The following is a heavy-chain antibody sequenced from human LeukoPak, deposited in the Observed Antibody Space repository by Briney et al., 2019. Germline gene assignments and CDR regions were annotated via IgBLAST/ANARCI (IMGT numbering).Heavy chain of an antibody. CDR3: AKGYDSSGYYFNSHDY. CDR1: GFTFSSYA. Sequence: GGSLRLSCAASGFTFSSYAMSWVRQAPGKGLEWVSTISGSGGNTYYADSVKGRSTISRDNSKNTLYLQMNSLRAEDTAVYYCAKGYDSSGYYFNSHDYWGQGTLVTVSS. D-gene: IGHD3-22*01. V-gene: IGHV3-23*01. CDR2: ISGSGGNT. J-gene: IGHJ4*02.